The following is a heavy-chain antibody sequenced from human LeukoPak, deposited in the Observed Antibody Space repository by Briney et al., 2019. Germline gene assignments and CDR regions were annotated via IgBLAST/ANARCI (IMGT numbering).Heavy chain of an antibody. CDR1: GYTFTSYY. D-gene: IGHD5-18*01. V-gene: IGHV1-46*01. CDR3: AATYSYGSEYFQH. CDR2: INPSGGST. Sequence: GASVTVSCTASGYTFTSYYMHWVRQAPAQGLEWMGIINPSGGSTSYAQKFQGRVTMSRGTSTSTVYMELSSLRSEDTAVYYCAATYSYGSEYFQHWGQGTLVTVSS. J-gene: IGHJ1*01.